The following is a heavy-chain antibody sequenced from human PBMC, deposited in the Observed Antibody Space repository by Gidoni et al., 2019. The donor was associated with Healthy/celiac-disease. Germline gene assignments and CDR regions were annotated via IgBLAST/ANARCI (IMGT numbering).Heavy chain of an antibody. CDR1: GGTFSSYA. D-gene: IGHD2-2*02. CDR3: ASGGDYTDYSYYYVMDV. CDR2: IVPIFGTS. J-gene: IGHJ6*02. V-gene: IGHV1-69*01. Sequence: QVQLVQAGAEVRKPGTAVTVYCKASGGTFSSYAISWVRQAPGQGLEWMGGIVPIFGTSTYAQKFQGSVTITAYDSTSTAYMELSSLRSEDTAVYFCASGGDYTDYSYYYVMDVWGQGTTVTVSS.